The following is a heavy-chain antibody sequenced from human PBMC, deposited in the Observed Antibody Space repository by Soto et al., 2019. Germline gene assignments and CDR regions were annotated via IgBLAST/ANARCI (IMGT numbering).Heavy chain of an antibody. CDR3: ARDAVVGAASFDY. CDR1: GFNCSRYT. J-gene: IGHJ4*02. CDR2: ISSSSSYI. Sequence: RLFGGASGFNCSRYTVNSVCQAPWTGLEWVSSISSSSSYIYYADSVKGRFTISRDNAKNSLYLQMNSLRAEETAVYYCARDAVVGAASFDYWGQGTLVTVSS. V-gene: IGHV3-21*01. D-gene: IGHD2-15*01.